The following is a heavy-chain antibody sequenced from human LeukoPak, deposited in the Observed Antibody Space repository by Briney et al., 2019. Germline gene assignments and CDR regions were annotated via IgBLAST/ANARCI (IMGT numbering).Heavy chain of an antibody. CDR3: ASDSNYDILTGFKRRGDDAFDI. Sequence: GGSLRLSCAASGFTFSSYAMSWVRQAPGKGLEWVSAISGSGGSTYYADSVKGRFTISRDNAKNSLYLQMNSLRAEDTAVYYCASDSNYDILTGFKRRGDDAFDIWGQGTMVTVSS. V-gene: IGHV3-23*01. J-gene: IGHJ3*02. D-gene: IGHD3-9*01. CDR2: ISGSGGST. CDR1: GFTFSSYA.